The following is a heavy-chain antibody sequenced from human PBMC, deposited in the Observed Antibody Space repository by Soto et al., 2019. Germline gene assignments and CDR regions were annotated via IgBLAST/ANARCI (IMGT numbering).Heavy chain of an antibody. V-gene: IGHV3-21*01. J-gene: IGHJ6*03. CDR1: GFTFSSYS. D-gene: IGHD3-3*01. CDR3: ARGPLTIFLRSYMDV. CDR2: ISSSSSYI. Sequence: GGSLRLSCAASGFTFSSYSMNWVRQAPGKGLEWVSSISSSSSYIYYADSVKGRFTISRDNAKNSLYLQMNSLRAEDTAVYYCARGPLTIFLRSYMDVRGKGTTVTVSS.